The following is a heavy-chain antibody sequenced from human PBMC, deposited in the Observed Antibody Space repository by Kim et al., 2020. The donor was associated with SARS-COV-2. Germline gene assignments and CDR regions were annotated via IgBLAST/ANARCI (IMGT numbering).Heavy chain of an antibody. D-gene: IGHD6-13*01. CDR3: AKDRVKIAAAYYYYGMDV. CDR2: ISGSGGST. CDR1: GFTFSSYA. Sequence: GGSLRLSCAASGFTFSSYAMSWVRQAPGKGLEWVSAISGSGGSTYYADSVKGRFTISRDNSKNTLYLQMNSLRAEDTAVYYCAKDRVKIAAAYYYYGMDVWGQGTTVTVSS. J-gene: IGHJ6*02. V-gene: IGHV3-23*01.